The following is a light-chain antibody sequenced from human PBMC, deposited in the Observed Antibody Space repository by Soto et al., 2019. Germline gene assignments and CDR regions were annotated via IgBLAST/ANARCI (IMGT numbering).Light chain of an antibody. V-gene: IGLV2-11*01. CDR3: CSYAGTYSWV. J-gene: IGLJ3*02. Sequence: QSALTQPRLVSGSPGQSVTISCTGTSSDVGAYNFVSWYQHHPGKAPKLIIYDVTERPSGVPDRFSGSKSGNSASLTISGLQTEDEADYYCCSYAGTYSWVFGGGTQLTVL. CDR1: SSDVGAYNF. CDR2: DVT.